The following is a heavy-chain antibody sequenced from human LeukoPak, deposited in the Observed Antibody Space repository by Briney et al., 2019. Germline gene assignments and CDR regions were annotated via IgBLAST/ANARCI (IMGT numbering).Heavy chain of an antibody. V-gene: IGHV4-61*02. D-gene: IGHD1-26*01. Sequence: SETLSLTCTVSGGSITGGNYVGRWVRQPAGKGLEGIGRIYTSGSTNYNPSLKSRVAISLDTSTNQVSLKLISVTAADTAIYYCARRVGWNAFDIWGQGTVVTVSS. CDR2: IYTSGST. CDR1: GGSITGGNYV. CDR3: ARRVGWNAFDI. J-gene: IGHJ3*02.